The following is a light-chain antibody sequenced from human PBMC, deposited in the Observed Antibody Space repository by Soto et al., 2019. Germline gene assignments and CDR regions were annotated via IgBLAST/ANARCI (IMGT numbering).Light chain of an antibody. CDR1: QSISSW. CDR3: QQYNSYSGT. CDR2: KAS. J-gene: IGKJ1*01. Sequence: QSPSTLSASVGDRVTITCRASQSISSWLAWYQQKPGKAPKLLIYKASSLESGVPSRFSGSGSGTEFTLTISSLQPDDFATYYCQQYNSYSGTFGQGTKVDIK. V-gene: IGKV1-5*03.